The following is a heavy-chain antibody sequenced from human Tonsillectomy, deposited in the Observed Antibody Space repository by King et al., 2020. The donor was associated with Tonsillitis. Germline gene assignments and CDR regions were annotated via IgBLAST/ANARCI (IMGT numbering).Heavy chain of an antibody. CDR3: AKDSCSAGSCYSDSYGMDV. Sequence: VQLVESGGGVVQPGRSLRLSCAASGFTFSSYGMHWVRPAPGKGLEWVAVISYDGSNKYYADSVKGRFTISRDNSKNTLYLQMNSLRAEDTAVYYCAKDSCSAGSCYSDSYGMDVWGQGTTVTVSS. CDR1: GFTFSSYG. CDR2: ISYDGSNK. V-gene: IGHV3-30*18. J-gene: IGHJ6*02. D-gene: IGHD2-15*01.